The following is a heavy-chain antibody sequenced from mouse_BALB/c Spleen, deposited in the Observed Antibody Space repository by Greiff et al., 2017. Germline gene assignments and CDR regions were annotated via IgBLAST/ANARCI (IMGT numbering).Heavy chain of an antibody. V-gene: IGHV5-6-4*01. CDR2: ISSGGSYT. CDR1: GFTFSSYT. D-gene: IGHD2-14*01. CDR3: TREGDRYDDY. Sequence: EVKLMESGGGLVKPGGSLKLSCAASGFTFSSYTMSWVRQTPEKRLEWVATISSGGSYTYYPDSVKGRFTISRDNAKNTLYLQMSSLKSEDTAMYYCTREGDRYDDYWGQGTTLTVSS. J-gene: IGHJ2*01.